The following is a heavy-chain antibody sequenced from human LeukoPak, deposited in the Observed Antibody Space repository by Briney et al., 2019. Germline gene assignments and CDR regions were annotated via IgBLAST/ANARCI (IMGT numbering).Heavy chain of an antibody. Sequence: ASVKVSCTASGYTFTSYGISWGRQAPGQGLEWMGWISAYNGNTNYAQKLQGRVTMTTDTSTSTAYMELRSLRSDDTAVYYCARVGSAADAFDIWGQGTMVTVSS. CDR3: ARVGSAADAFDI. CDR1: GYTFTSYG. D-gene: IGHD3-10*01. V-gene: IGHV1-18*01. J-gene: IGHJ3*02. CDR2: ISAYNGNT.